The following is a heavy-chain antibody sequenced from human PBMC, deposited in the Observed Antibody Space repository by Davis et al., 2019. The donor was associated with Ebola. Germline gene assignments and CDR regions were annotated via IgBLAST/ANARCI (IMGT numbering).Heavy chain of an antibody. V-gene: IGHV1-58*01. CDR1: GFTLSNSA. J-gene: IGHJ1*01. D-gene: IGHD2-8*02. CDR3: AADCSAGVCYEV. CDR2: TVVGSGST. Sequence: SVTVSCKASGFTLSNSAVQWVRQARGQPLEWIGWTVVGSGSTNYAQKFQERVTITRDMSTSTAYMELSSLRSEDTAVYYCAADCSAGVCYEVWGQGTLVTVSS.